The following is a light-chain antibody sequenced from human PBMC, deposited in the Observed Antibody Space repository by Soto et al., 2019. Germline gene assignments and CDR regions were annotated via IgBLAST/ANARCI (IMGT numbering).Light chain of an antibody. CDR1: SSDVGGYNY. CDR3: SSYTSTSPRV. J-gene: IGLJ1*01. Sequence: YALTQPAFVSGQPGQAITISCNGTSSDVGGYNYVSWYQHPPGKAPKLMISEVSNRPSGVSNRFSGPKSGNTASLTISGLQAEDEADYYCSSYTSTSPRVFGTGTKV. V-gene: IGLV2-14*01. CDR2: EVS.